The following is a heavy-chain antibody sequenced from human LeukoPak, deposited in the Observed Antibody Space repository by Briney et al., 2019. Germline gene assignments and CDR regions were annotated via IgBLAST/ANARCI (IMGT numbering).Heavy chain of an antibody. CDR1: GFTFSSHW. Sequence: GGSLRLSCAASGFTFSSHWMTWVRQAPGKGLEWVANINQDGSEKYYVDSVKGRFTISRDNTKNSLYLQMNSLRAEDTTVYYCARGDLGRGWTFPCWGQGTLVTVSS. D-gene: IGHD6-19*01. J-gene: IGHJ4*02. CDR3: ARGDLGRGWTFPC. CDR2: INQDGSEK. V-gene: IGHV3-7*01.